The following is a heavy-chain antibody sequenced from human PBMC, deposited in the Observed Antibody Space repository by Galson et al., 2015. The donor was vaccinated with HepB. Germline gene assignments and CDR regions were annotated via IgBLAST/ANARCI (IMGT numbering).Heavy chain of an antibody. CDR2: IIPIFGTA. CDR3: ARRDTRLLLYYYGMDV. CDR1: GGTFSSYA. V-gene: IGHV1-69*13. Sequence: SVKVSCKASGGTFSSYAISWVRQAPGQGLEWMGGIIPIFGTANYVQKFQGRVTITADESTSTAYMELSSLRSENTAVYYCARRDTRLLLYYYGMDVWGQGTTVTVSS. J-gene: IGHJ6*02.